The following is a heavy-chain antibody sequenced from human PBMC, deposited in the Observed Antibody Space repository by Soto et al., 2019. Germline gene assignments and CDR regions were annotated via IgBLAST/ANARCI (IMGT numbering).Heavy chain of an antibody. CDR3: AKDNSNRWGSPRGYFDL. Sequence: EVQLVESGGGWVQPGGSMRLSCAASGFTFDDYAMHWVRQAPGKGLEWVSGISWNSGSIGYADSVKGRFTISRDNAKNSLYLQMNSLRAEDTALYYCAKDNSNRWGSPRGYFDLWGRGTLVTVSS. D-gene: IGHD7-27*01. CDR1: GFTFDDYA. V-gene: IGHV3-9*01. CDR2: ISWNSGSI. J-gene: IGHJ2*01.